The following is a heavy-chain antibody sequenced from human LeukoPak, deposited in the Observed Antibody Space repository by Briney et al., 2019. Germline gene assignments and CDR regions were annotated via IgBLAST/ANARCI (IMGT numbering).Heavy chain of an antibody. Sequence: ASVTVSCKTSGYTFTSFYMHWVRQAPGQGLEWMGIINPSGGSTTYAQKFQGRVTVTRDTSTTTVYMELSSLRSDDTAVYYCVRNSELLGRSWDFWGQGTLVTVSS. D-gene: IGHD2-15*01. CDR1: GYTFTSFY. J-gene: IGHJ4*02. V-gene: IGHV1-46*01. CDR3: VRNSELLGRSWDF. CDR2: INPSGGST.